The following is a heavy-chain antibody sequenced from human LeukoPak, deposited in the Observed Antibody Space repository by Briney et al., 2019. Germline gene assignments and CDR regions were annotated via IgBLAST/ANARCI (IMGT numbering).Heavy chain of an antibody. Sequence: PGGSLRLSCAVSGFPFSSNHMTWVRQAPGKGLEWVSLIYTGDVTYYADSVKGLFTISTDNSKNILYLQMDSLTAEDTALYYCARERDYGTYIDYWGQGTLVTVSS. CDR1: GFPFSSNH. J-gene: IGHJ4*02. CDR2: IYTGDVT. D-gene: IGHD4/OR15-4a*01. V-gene: IGHV3-53*01. CDR3: ARERDYGTYIDY.